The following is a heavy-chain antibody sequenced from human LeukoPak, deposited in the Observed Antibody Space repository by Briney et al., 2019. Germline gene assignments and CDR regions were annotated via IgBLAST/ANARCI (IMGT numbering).Heavy chain of an antibody. Sequence: PGGSLRLSCAASGFTFSTYWMSWVRQAPGKGLEWVANIRQDGSEKYYVDSVKGRFTISRDNAKNSLYLQMNSLRDEDTGVFYCARGSGDMDVWGKGTTVTISS. CDR2: IRQDGSEK. J-gene: IGHJ6*03. CDR3: ARGSGDMDV. CDR1: GFTFSTYW. D-gene: IGHD2-15*01. V-gene: IGHV3-7*01.